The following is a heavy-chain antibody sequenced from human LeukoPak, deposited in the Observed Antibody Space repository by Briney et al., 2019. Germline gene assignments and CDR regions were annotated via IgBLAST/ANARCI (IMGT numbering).Heavy chain of an antibody. D-gene: IGHD5-12*01. CDR1: GGSINSGNYY. CDR2: ISTSGST. CDR3: TRDSSGYDWFYDY. Sequence: PSETLSLTCTVSGGSINSGNYYWSWLRQPAGKGLEWIGRISTSGSTNYNSSLKSRVTMSVDTSKNQFSLRLSSVTAADTAVYYCTRDSSGYDWFYDYWGQGTLVTVSS. V-gene: IGHV4-61*02. J-gene: IGHJ4*02.